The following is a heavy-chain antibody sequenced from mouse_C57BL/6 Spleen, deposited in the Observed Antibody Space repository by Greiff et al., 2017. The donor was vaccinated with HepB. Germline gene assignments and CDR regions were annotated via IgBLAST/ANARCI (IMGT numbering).Heavy chain of an antibody. CDR2: ISSGSSTI. CDR1: GFTFSDYG. CDR3: ARNYDYDGAWFAY. V-gene: IGHV5-17*01. Sequence: EGKLVESGGGLVKPGGSRKLSCAASGFTFSDYGMHWVRQAPEKGLEGVAYISSGSSTIYYADTVKGRFTISRDNAKNTLFLQMTSLRSEDTAMYYCARNYDYDGAWFAYWGQGTLVTVSA. D-gene: IGHD2-4*01. J-gene: IGHJ3*01.